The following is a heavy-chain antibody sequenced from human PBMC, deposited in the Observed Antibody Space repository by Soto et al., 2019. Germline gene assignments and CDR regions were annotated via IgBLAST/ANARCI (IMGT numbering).Heavy chain of an antibody. CDR3: AAASYYGSGSYYLRY. CDR2: IYYSGST. Sequence: PSETLSLTCTVSGGSISSYYWSWIRQPPGKGLEWIGYIYYSGSTNYNPSLKGRVTISVDTSKNQFSLELSSVTAADTAVYYCAAASYYGSGSYYLRYWGQGTLVTVSS. D-gene: IGHD3-10*01. J-gene: IGHJ4*02. CDR1: GGSISSYY. V-gene: IGHV4-59*01.